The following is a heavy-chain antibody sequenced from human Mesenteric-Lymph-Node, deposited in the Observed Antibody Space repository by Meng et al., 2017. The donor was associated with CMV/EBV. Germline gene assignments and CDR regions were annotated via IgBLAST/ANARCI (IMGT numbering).Heavy chain of an antibody. CDR1: GYTFTSYY. CDR3: ARRDGYSYGGYYYYGMDV. Sequence: ASVKVSCKASGYTFTSYYMHWVRQAPGQGLEWMGIINPTVGSTTHAQKFRGRITMTRDTSTSTMYLEVNSLRSDDTAVYYCARRDGYSYGGYYYYGMDVWGQGTTVTVSS. CDR2: INPTVGST. J-gene: IGHJ6*02. V-gene: IGHV1-46*01. D-gene: IGHD5-24*01.